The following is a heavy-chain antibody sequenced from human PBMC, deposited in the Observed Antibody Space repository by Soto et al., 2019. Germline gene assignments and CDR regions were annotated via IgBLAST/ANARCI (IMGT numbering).Heavy chain of an antibody. D-gene: IGHD3-9*01. V-gene: IGHV2-5*01. CDR2: VYWHDDK. Sequence: QITLKESGPSLAKPTQTLTLTCTFSGFSLTNTGVTVGWIRQPPGKALEWLALVYWHDDKRYNPSLRNRLTIAKDTSKNRVVLTLANVGPVETATYSCAHSHFDILTGPFDAWGRVPLVTVSS. CDR1: GFSLTNTGVT. J-gene: IGHJ5*01. CDR3: AHSHFDILTGPFDA.